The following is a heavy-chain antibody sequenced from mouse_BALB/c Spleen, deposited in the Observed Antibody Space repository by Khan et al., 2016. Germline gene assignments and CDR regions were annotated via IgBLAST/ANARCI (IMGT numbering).Heavy chain of an antibody. CDR1: GYSITSDYA. V-gene: IGHV3-2*02. Sequence: EVQLQESGPGLVKPSQSLSLTCTVTGYSITSDYAWNWIRQFPGNKLEWMCYISYSGSTSYNPSLKSRISITRDTSKNQFFLQLNSVTTEDTATYYCARDYYGSSYFDYWSQGTTLTVSS. D-gene: IGHD1-1*01. J-gene: IGHJ2*01. CDR3: ARDYYGSSYFDY. CDR2: ISYSGST.